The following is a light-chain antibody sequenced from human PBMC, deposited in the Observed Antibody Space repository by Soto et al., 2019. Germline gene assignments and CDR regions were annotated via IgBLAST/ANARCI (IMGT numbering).Light chain of an antibody. Sequence: QSVLTQPASVSGSPGQSITISCTGTSSDIGSYNLVSWYQHHPGKAPKLMIYENNKWPSGVSDRFSASKSGNTASLTISGLQVEDEADYYCCSYAGSYNWVFGGGTKLTVL. CDR3: CSYAGSYNWV. V-gene: IGLV2-23*01. CDR2: ENN. CDR1: SSDIGSYNL. J-gene: IGLJ3*02.